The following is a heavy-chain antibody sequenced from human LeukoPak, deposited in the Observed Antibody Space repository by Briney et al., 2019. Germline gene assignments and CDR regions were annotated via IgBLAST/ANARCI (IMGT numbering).Heavy chain of an antibody. CDR2: ISSSGSTI. CDR1: GFTFSDCY. CDR3: AREVLGYCSGGSCYSSYFDY. J-gene: IGHJ4*02. Sequence: GGSLRLSCAASGFTFSDCYMSWIRQAPGKGLEWVSYISSSGSTIYYADSVKGRFTISRDNAKNSLYLQMNSLRAEDTAVYYCAREVLGYCSGGSCYSSYFDYWGQGTLVTVSS. V-gene: IGHV3-11*04. D-gene: IGHD2-15*01.